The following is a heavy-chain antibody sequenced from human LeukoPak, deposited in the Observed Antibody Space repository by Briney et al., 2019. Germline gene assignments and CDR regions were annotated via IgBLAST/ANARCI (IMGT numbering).Heavy chain of an antibody. CDR3: AREEALRDAFDI. D-gene: IGHD4-17*01. Sequence: GGSLRLSCAASGFTFSSYGMHWVRQAPGKGLEWVAFIRYDGSNKYYADSVKGRFTISRDNSKNTLYLQMNSLRAEDTAVYYCAREEALRDAFDIWGQGTMVTVSS. CDR1: GFTFSSYG. V-gene: IGHV3-30*02. J-gene: IGHJ3*02. CDR2: IRYDGSNK.